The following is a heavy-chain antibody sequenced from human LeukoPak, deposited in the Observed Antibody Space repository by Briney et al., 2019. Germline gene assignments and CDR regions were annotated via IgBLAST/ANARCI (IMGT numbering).Heavy chain of an antibody. Sequence: ASVKVSCKASGYTFTNYYIHWVRQAPGQGLEWMGMLNPSGGSTIYAQMFQGRVTMTRDMSTSTVYMDLSSLRSEDTAVYYCARVLSTSRRHDAFDIWGQGTLVTVSS. D-gene: IGHD2/OR15-2a*01. CDR2: LNPSGGST. J-gene: IGHJ3*02. CDR1: GYTFTNYY. V-gene: IGHV1-46*01. CDR3: ARVLSTSRRHDAFDI.